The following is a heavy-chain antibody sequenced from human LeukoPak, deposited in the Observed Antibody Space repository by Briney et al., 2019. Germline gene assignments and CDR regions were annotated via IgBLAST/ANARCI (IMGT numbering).Heavy chain of an antibody. V-gene: IGHV3-30*02. CDR3: ANPPTVTSFHY. J-gene: IGHJ4*02. D-gene: IGHD4-11*01. Sequence: GGSLRLSCAASGFTFSSYGMHWVRQAPGKGLEWVAFIRYDGSNKYYAGSVKGRFTISRDNSKNTLYLRMNSLRAEDTAVYCCANPPTVTSFHYWGQGTLVTVSS. CDR1: GFTFSSYG. CDR2: IRYDGSNK.